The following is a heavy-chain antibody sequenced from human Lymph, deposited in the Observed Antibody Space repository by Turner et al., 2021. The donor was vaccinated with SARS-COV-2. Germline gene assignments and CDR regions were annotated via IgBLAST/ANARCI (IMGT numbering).Heavy chain of an antibody. CDR2: TIPIFGIA. D-gene: IGHD1-1*01. J-gene: IGHJ4*02. CDR1: GGTFSTYA. Sequence: QVQLVQSGAELKKPGSSVRVSCKASGGTFSTYAISWVRQAPGQGLEWLGGTIPIFGIANYAQKFQGRVTITADKFTSTAYMELSSLRSEDTAVYYCARDATGPLGYWGRGTLVTVSS. CDR3: ARDATGPLGY. V-gene: IGHV1-69*10.